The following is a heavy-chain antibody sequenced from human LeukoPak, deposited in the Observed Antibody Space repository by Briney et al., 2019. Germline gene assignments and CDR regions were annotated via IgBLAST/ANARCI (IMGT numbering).Heavy chain of an antibody. D-gene: IGHD2-2*02. CDR1: GGTFSSYA. CDR3: ASWAGCSSTSCYNYYYMDV. V-gene: IGHV1-69*05. CDR2: IIPIFGTA. J-gene: IGHJ6*03. Sequence: GASVKVSCKTSGGTFSSYAISWVRQAPGQGLEWMGGIIPIFGTANYAQKFQGRVTITTDESTSTAYMELSSLRSEDTAVYYCASWAGCSSTSCYNYYYMDVWGKGTTVTVSS.